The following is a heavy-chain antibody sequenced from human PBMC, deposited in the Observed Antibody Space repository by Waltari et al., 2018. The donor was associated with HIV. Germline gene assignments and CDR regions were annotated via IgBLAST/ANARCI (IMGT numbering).Heavy chain of an antibody. J-gene: IGHJ5*02. D-gene: IGHD3-10*01. V-gene: IGHV3-30*02. CDR2: ILYDGISK. CDR1: GFILSTSG. CDR3: AKDLKTMLRGGGLDP. Sequence: QLVESGGGVVQPGGSLRLSCAASGFILSTSGMHWVRQATGKGLEGVSFILYDGISKYYTESVKGRFTISRDKSKKTVFLQMNSLRPDDTAVYYCAKDLKTMLRGGGLDPWGQGTLVTVSS.